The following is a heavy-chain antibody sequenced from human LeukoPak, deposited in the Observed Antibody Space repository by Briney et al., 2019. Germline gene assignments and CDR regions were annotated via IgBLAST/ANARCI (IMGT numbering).Heavy chain of an antibody. D-gene: IGHD1-26*01. J-gene: IGHJ4*02. CDR2: ISGSGGST. CDR3: AKDGGDNIVGATTFDY. CDR1: GFTFSSYA. V-gene: IGHV3-23*01. Sequence: GGSLRLSCAASGFTFSSYAMSWVRQAPGKGLEWVSAISGSGGSTYYADSVKGRFTISRDNSKNTLYLQMNSLRAEDTAVYYCAKDGGDNIVGATTFDYWGQGTLVTVSS.